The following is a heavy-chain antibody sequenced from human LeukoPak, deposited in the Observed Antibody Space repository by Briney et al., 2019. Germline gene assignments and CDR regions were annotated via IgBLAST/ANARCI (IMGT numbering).Heavy chain of an antibody. J-gene: IGHJ4*02. CDR3: ARQISDVWSGYPNFDY. Sequence: SETLSLTCAVSGYSISSGYYWGWIRQPPGQGLEWIGSIYHSGSTYYNPSLKSRVAISVDTSKNQFSLKLSSVTAADTAVYYCARQISDVWSGYPNFDYWGQGTLVTVSS. D-gene: IGHD3-3*01. CDR1: GYSISSGYY. CDR2: IYHSGST. V-gene: IGHV4-38-2*01.